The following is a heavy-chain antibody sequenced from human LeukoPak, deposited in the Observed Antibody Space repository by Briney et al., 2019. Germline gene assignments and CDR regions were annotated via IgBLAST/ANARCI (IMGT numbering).Heavy chain of an antibody. J-gene: IGHJ4*02. CDR1: GYTFTGYY. D-gene: IGHD6-13*01. Sequence: GASVKVSCKASGYTFTGYYMHWVRQAPGQGLEWMGWINPNSGGTNYAQKFQGWVTMTRDTSISTAYMELSRLRSDDTAVYYCARGGSIDISSWYPIDYWGQGTLVTVSS. CDR3: ARGGSIDISSWYPIDY. CDR2: INPNSGGT. V-gene: IGHV1-2*04.